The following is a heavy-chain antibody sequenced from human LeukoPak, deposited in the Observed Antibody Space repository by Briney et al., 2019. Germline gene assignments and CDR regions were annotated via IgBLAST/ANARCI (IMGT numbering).Heavy chain of an antibody. CDR1: GYTFTSYD. J-gene: IGHJ6*03. D-gene: IGHD4-11*01. CDR3: ARGKTTFGYMDV. V-gene: IGHV1-8*01. CDR2: MNPNSGNT. Sequence: ASVKVSCKASGYTFTSYDINWVRQATGQGLEWMGWMNPNSGNTGYAQKFQGRVTMTRNISISTAYMELSSLRSEDTAVYYCARGKTTFGYMDVWGKGTTVTVSS.